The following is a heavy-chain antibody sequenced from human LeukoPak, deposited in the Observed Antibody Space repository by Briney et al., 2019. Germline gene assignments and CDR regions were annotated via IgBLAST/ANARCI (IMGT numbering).Heavy chain of an antibody. D-gene: IGHD4-23*01. CDR3: AKDGLGRDDYGGNSNY. Sequence: GGSLRLSCAASGFTFSSYGMHWVRQAPGKGLEWVAFIWYDGSNKYCADSVKGRFTISRDNSKNTLYLQMNSLRVEDTAVYYCAKDGLGRDDYGGNSNYWGQGTLVTVSS. J-gene: IGHJ4*02. CDR2: IWYDGSNK. CDR1: GFTFSSYG. V-gene: IGHV3-30*02.